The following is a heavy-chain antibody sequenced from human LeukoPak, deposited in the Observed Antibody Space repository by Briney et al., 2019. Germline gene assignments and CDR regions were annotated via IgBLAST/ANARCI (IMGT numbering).Heavy chain of an antibody. CDR3: AKSMVRGRPLNWFDP. J-gene: IGHJ5*02. CDR1: GFTFSSYG. V-gene: IGHV3-33*06. Sequence: GGSLRLSCAASGFTFSSYGMHWVRQAPGKGLEWVAVIWYDGSNKYYADSVEGRFTISRDNSKNTLYLQMNSLRAEDTAVYYCAKSMVRGRPLNWFDPWGQGTLVTVSS. CDR2: IWYDGSNK. D-gene: IGHD3-10*01.